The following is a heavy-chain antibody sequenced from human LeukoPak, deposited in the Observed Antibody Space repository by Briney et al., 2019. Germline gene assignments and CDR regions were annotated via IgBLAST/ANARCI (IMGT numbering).Heavy chain of an antibody. J-gene: IGHJ3*02. CDR3: ARLSYWVFEI. V-gene: IGHV3-11*04. CDR2: ISSGSSSTI. D-gene: IGHD2-21*01. CDR1: GFTFSAYY. Sequence: GGSLRLSCAASGFTFSAYYMSWIRQAPGKGLEWVSYISSGSSSTIYYADSVKGRFTISRDNAKNSLYLQMNSLRAEDTSVYFCARLSYWVFEIWGQGTMVTVSS.